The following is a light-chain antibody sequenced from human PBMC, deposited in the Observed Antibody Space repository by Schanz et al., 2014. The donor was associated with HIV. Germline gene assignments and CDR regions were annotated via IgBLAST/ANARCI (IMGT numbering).Light chain of an antibody. CDR1: QSVSSY. CDR3: QQYGSSPRT. Sequence: EIVLTQSPATLSLSPGERATLSCRASQSVSSYLAWYQQKPGQAPRPLIYDASKRATGIPARFSGSGSGTDFTLTISRLEPEDFAVYYCQQYGSSPRTFGQGTKVEIK. J-gene: IGKJ1*01. CDR2: DAS. V-gene: IGKV3-11*01.